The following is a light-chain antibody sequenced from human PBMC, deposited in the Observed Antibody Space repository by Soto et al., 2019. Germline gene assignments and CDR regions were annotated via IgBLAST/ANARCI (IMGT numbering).Light chain of an antibody. V-gene: IGKV1-5*01. CDR2: DAS. Sequence: DIQMTQSPATLSASVGDRVTITSRASQNIDNWLAWYQQKPGKAPKLLIFDASNLESGVPSRFSGSGFGTEFTLTISSLQPVDFATYYCQQYKSYPWTFGQGTKGEIK. CDR3: QQYKSYPWT. J-gene: IGKJ1*01. CDR1: QNIDNW.